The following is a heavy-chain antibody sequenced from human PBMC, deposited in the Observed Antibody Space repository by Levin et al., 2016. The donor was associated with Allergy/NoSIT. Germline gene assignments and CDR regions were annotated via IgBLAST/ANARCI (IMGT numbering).Heavy chain of an antibody. CDR2: IIPIFGTA. Sequence: SVKVSCKASGGTFSSYAISWVRQAPGQGLEWMGGIIPIFGTANYAQKFQGRVTITADESTSTAYMELSSLRSEDTAVYYCAREGPNCERCYMDVWGKGTTVTVSS. J-gene: IGHJ6*03. CDR3: AREGPNCERCYMDV. D-gene: IGHD2-8*01. CDR1: GGTFSSYA. V-gene: IGHV1-69*13.